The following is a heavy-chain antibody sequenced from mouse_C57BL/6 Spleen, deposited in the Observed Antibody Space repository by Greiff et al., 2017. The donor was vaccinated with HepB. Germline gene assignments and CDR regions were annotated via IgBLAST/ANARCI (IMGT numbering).Heavy chain of an antibody. V-gene: IGHV1-42*01. CDR2: INPSTGGT. CDR1: GYSFTGYY. Sequence: VQLQQSGPELVKPGASVKISCKASGYSFTGYYMNWVKQSPEKSLEWIGEINPSTGGTTYNQKFKAKATLTVDKSSITAYMKLKSLTSEDSAFYYCPRSRDYDVYFDYWGQGTTLTVSS. J-gene: IGHJ2*01. D-gene: IGHD2-4*01. CDR3: PRSRDYDVYFDY.